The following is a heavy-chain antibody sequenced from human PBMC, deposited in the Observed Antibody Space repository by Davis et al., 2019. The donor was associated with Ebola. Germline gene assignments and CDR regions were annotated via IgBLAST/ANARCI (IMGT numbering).Heavy chain of an antibody. V-gene: IGHV4-59*11. CDR3: AREMSVIAIASDLSEDNWFDP. D-gene: IGHD2-21*01. J-gene: IGHJ5*02. CDR1: GASITSHY. CDR2: ISSTGNT. Sequence: PGGSLRLSCTVSGASITSHYWSWIRQPPGQGLEWIGYISSTGNTNSNPSLKSRVSISTDTSKNRLSLNLRSVTAADAGIYYCAREMSVIAIASDLSEDNWFDPWGQGTLVTVSS.